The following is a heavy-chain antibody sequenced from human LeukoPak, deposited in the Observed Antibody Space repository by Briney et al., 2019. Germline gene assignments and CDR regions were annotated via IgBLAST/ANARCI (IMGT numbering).Heavy chain of an antibody. CDR2: ISWNSGSI. Sequence: SLRLSCAASGFTFDDYAMHWVRQAPGKGLEWVSGISWNSGSIGYADSLKGRFTISRDNAKNSLYLQMNSLRAEETALYYCAKSGVWGQGTLVTVSS. CDR3: AKSGV. CDR1: GFTFDDYA. J-gene: IGHJ4*02. D-gene: IGHD2-15*01. V-gene: IGHV3-9*01.